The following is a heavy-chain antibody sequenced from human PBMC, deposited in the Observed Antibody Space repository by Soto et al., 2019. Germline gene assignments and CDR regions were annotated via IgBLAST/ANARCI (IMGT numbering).Heavy chain of an antibody. CDR1: GFTFSSFA. Sequence: LRLSCAASGFTFSSFAMHWVRQAPGKGLEWVAVKEFDGINQYYADSVKGRFTISRDNSKNTLDLQMSSLRLEDTAVYYCARGALAAPFYYYGMDVWGQGTTVTVSS. CDR3: ARGALAAPFYYYGMDV. V-gene: IGHV3-30-3*01. CDR2: KEFDGINQ. J-gene: IGHJ6*02. D-gene: IGHD2-15*01.